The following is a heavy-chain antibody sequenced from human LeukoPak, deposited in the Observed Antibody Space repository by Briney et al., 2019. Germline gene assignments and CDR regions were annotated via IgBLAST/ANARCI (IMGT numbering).Heavy chain of an antibody. D-gene: IGHD6-19*01. Sequence: GGSLRLSCAASGFTFSSYAMSWVRQSPGKGLEWVSAISGGGGSTYYADSVKGRFTISRDNCKNTLYLQMNSLRAEDTAVYYCAKREGVVVAGKIDYWGQGTLVSVSS. J-gene: IGHJ4*02. CDR2: ISGGGGST. CDR1: GFTFSSYA. V-gene: IGHV3-23*01. CDR3: AKREGVVVAGKIDY.